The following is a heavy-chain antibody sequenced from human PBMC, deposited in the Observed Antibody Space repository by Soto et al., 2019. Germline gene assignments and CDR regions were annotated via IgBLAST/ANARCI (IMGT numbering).Heavy chain of an antibody. J-gene: IGHJ4*02. Sequence: QVQLVQSGTEVKKPGSSVKVSCKASGGTFSSYAFNWVLQAPGQGLEWMGGIIPIFGTANYAQKFQGRVTITADESTSTAYMELSSLRSEDTAVYYCARDRSIVEAGALDYSGQGTLVTVSS. CDR3: ARDRSIVEAGALDY. D-gene: IGHD6-13*01. V-gene: IGHV1-69*12. CDR2: IIPIFGTA. CDR1: GGTFSSYA.